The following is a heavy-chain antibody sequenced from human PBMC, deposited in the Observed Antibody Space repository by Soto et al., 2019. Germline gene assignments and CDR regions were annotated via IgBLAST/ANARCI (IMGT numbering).Heavy chain of an antibody. Sequence: GASVKVSCKASGYTFTGHYIHWVRQAPEQGPEWMGEIGPESGATRYAQRFQGRVTMTRDMSITTAYMELRSLRSDDTAVYYCARDEAPYLYDSNVYCSYWGQGTLVTVSS. J-gene: IGHJ4*02. V-gene: IGHV1-2*02. CDR3: ARDEAPYLYDSNVYCSY. D-gene: IGHD3-22*01. CDR1: GYTFTGHY. CDR2: IGPESGAT.